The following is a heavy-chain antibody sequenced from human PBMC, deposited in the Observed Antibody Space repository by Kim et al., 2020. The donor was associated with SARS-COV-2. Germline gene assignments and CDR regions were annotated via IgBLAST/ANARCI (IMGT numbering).Heavy chain of an antibody. J-gene: IGHJ6*03. V-gene: IGHV4-39*01. Sequence: SETLSLTCTVSGDSITSTPYYWGWVRQPPGKGLEWIATTYYSGLTYFNPSLKSRVTISLDTSKSQLALKLSSVTAADTALYYCARHAGNYYFYMDVWG. CDR3: ARHAGNYYFYMDV. D-gene: IGHD3-10*01. CDR1: GDSITSTPYY. CDR2: TYYSGLT.